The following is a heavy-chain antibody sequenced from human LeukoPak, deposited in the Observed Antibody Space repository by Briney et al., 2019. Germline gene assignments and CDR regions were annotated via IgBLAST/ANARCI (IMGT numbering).Heavy chain of an antibody. J-gene: IGHJ4*02. CDR3: ANPQSRGYDYLDY. D-gene: IGHD5-12*01. V-gene: IGHV3-30*18. CDR2: ISIDGSEK. CDR1: GFTFSSYG. Sequence: GGSLRLSCATSGFTFSSYGMHWVRQAPGKGLEWLTVISIDGSEKYYADSVKGRFTISRDNSKNTLYLQMNSLRGDDTAVYYCANPQSRGYDYLDYWGQGTLVTVSS.